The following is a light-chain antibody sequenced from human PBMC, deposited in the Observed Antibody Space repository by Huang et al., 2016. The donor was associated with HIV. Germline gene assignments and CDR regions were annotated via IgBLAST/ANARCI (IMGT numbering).Light chain of an antibody. CDR1: QSVKSN. V-gene: IGKV3-15*01. J-gene: IGKJ2*01. Sequence: ETVMTQSPVILSVSPGESATLSCRARQSVKSNLAWYQQRPGQPPRLLIYAASTRATCVPPRFSGSGSETEFTLNISDLQSEDCALYYCQHYNNWPPRYTFGQGTKLDIK. CDR3: QHYNNWPPRYT. CDR2: AAS.